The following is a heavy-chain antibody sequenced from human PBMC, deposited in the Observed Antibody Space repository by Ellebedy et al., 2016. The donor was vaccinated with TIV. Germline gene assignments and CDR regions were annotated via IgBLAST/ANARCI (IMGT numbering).Heavy chain of an antibody. CDR3: ARGPYDRSGYYN. CDR2: IYSGGST. J-gene: IGHJ4*02. V-gene: IGHV3-66*01. D-gene: IGHD3-22*01. Sequence: GESLKISXAASGFTVSSSYMSWVRQAPGKGLEWVSIIYSGGSTYYADSVKGRFSISRDNSKNTLSLQMNSLRAEDTAVYYCARGPYDRSGYYNWGQGTLVTVSS. CDR1: GFTVSSSY.